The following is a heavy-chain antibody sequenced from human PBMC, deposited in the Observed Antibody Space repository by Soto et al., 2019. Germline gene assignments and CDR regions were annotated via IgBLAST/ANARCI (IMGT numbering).Heavy chain of an antibody. J-gene: IGHJ4*02. CDR3: ARDGWLYDSSGYGDY. D-gene: IGHD3-22*01. CDR1: GFTFSSYA. Sequence: QVQLVESGGGVVQPGRSLRLSCAASGFTFSSYAMHWVRQAPGKGLEWVAVISYDGSNKYYADSVKGRFTISRDNSKNTLYLQMNSLRAEVTAVYYYARDGWLYDSSGYGDYWGQGTLVTVSS. CDR2: ISYDGSNK. V-gene: IGHV3-30-3*01.